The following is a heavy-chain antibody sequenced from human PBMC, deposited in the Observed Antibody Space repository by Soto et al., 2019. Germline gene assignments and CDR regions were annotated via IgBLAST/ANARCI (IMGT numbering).Heavy chain of an antibody. D-gene: IGHD3-3*01. V-gene: IGHV3-30-3*01. CDR2: ISHDGTNR. J-gene: IGHJ4*02. Sequence: GGSLRLSCAACGFAFNIYAIHWVRQAPGKGLEWVAVISHDGTNRYYTDSVRGRFTISRDNSKNTVYLEMDSLRADDTAVYYCARSSGVPTPDFDYWGQGTLVTVSS. CDR1: GFAFNIYA. CDR3: ARSSGVPTPDFDY.